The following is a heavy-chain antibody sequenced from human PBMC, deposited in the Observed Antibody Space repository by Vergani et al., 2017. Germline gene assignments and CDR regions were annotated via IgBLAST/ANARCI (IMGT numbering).Heavy chain of an antibody. D-gene: IGHD1-14*01. J-gene: IGHJ4*02. CDR2: VFYGGRT. CDR1: GDSISTSSYA. CDR3: ARHISVVRASSITAFDD. Sequence: QMQLQESGPGLVKPSETLSLSCTVSGDSISTSSYAWGWIRQPPGKTLEWIGTVFYGGRTSYNPSLKSRVTLSLDTSKKQISLHLTSVTAADTAVYYCARHISVVRASSITAFDDWGQGTLVTVSS. V-gene: IGHV4-39*01.